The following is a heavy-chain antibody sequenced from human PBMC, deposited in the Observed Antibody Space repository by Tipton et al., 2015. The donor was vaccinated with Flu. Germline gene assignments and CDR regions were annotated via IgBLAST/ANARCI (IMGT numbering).Heavy chain of an antibody. D-gene: IGHD4-11*01. Sequence: TLSLTCTVSGDSLRSYYWSWIRQSPGKGLEWIGQVYYSGTTNYNPSLKSRVTISLDKSKNQFSLSLNSMTTADTAVFYCARRDFSNYVSEPKNWFNSWGQGTLVTVSS. CDR3: ARRDFSNYVSEPKNWFNS. CDR1: GDSLRSYY. J-gene: IGHJ5*01. CDR2: VYYSGTT. V-gene: IGHV4-59*01.